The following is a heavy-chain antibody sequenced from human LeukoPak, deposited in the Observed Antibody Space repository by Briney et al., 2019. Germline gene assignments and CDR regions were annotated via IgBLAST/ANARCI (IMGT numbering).Heavy chain of an antibody. V-gene: IGHV1-8*02. D-gene: IGHD6-13*01. J-gene: IGHJ6*02. CDR3: ARGQGSSWYGYYYYGMDV. CDR2: MNPDSGNT. Sequence: ASVRVSCKSSGYTFTDYDINWVRQATGQGLEWMGWMNPDSGNTGYAQKFQGRVTMTRNTSINTAYMELNSLRSEDTAVYYCARGQGSSWYGYYYYGMDVWGQGTTVTVSS. CDR1: GYTFTDYD.